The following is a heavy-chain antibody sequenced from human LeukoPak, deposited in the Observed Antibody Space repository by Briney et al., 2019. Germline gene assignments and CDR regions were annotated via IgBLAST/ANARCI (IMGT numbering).Heavy chain of an antibody. J-gene: IGHJ4*02. Sequence: SETLSLTCTVSGGSISSGDFCWSWIRQAPGKGLEWIGYIYYSGSTYYNPSLKSRVTISVDTSKNQFSLKLSSLTAADTAVYYCARDLLYSSPGFDYWGQGTLVTVSS. CDR2: IYYSGST. CDR3: ARDLLYSSPGFDY. V-gene: IGHV4-30-4*08. D-gene: IGHD6-13*01. CDR1: GGSISSGDFC.